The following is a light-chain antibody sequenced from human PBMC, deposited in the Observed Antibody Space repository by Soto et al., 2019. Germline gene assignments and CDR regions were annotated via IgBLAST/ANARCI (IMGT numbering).Light chain of an antibody. J-gene: IGKJ1*01. CDR1: QSVSSSY. CDR3: QQYGSSQT. V-gene: IGKV3-20*01. Sequence: EIVLTQSPATLSLSPGETDTLPCRASQSVSSSYFAWYQQKPGQAPRLLIYGASSRATGIPDRFSGSGSGTEFTLTISGLEPEDFAVYYCQQYGSSQTFGQGTKVDIK. CDR2: GAS.